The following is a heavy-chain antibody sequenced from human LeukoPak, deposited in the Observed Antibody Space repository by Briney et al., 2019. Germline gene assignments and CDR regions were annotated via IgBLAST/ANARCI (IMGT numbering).Heavy chain of an antibody. Sequence: SETLSLTCTVSGGSISSYYWGWIRQPPGKGLEWIGYIYYSGSTNYNPSLRSRVTISVDTSKNQFSLKLSSVTAADTAVYYCAQSSGHYFDYWGQGTLVTVSS. J-gene: IGHJ4*02. V-gene: IGHV4-59*01. D-gene: IGHD3-22*01. CDR2: IYYSGST. CDR1: GGSISSYY. CDR3: AQSSGHYFDY.